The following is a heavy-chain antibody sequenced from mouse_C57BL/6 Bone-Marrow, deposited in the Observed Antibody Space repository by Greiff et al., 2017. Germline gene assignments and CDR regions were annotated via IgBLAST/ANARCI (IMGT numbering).Heavy chain of an antibody. CDR1: GYTFTSYW. CDR3: AREAYYSNYVRFAY. V-gene: IGHV1-69*01. D-gene: IGHD2-5*01. Sequence: QVQLQQPGAELVMPGASVKLSCKASGYTFTSYWMHWVKQRPGQGLEWIGEIDPSDSYTNYNQKFKGKSTLTVDKSSITAYMQLSSLTSEDSAVYYCAREAYYSNYVRFAYWGQGTLVTVSA. CDR2: IDPSDSYT. J-gene: IGHJ3*01.